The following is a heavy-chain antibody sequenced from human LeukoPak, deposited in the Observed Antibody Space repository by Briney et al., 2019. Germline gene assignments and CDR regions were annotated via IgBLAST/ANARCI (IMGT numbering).Heavy chain of an antibody. CDR3: ARDYVLVPEYGRGYYFYGMDV. J-gene: IGHJ6*02. V-gene: IGHV3-33*01. Sequence: SGGSLRLSCAASGFTFSSYGMHWVRQAPGKGLEWVAFIWYDGSNKYYADSVKGRFTISRDNSKNTLYLQMNSLRAEDTAVYYCARDYVLVPEYGRGYYFYGMDVWGQGTTVTVSS. D-gene: IGHD2-8*02. CDR2: IWYDGSNK. CDR1: GFTFSSYG.